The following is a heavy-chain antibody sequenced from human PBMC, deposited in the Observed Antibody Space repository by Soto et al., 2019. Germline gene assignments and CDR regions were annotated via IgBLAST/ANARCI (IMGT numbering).Heavy chain of an antibody. CDR2: ISSSSSYI. D-gene: IGHD2-15*01. CDR3: AKDRLAIVVVVAALDASDI. J-gene: IGHJ3*02. Sequence: GGSLRLSCAASGFTFSSYSMNWVRQAPGKGLDWVSSISSSSSYIYYADSVKGRFTISRDNAKNSLYLQMNSLRAEDTAVYYCAKDRLAIVVVVAALDASDIWGQGTMVTVSS. V-gene: IGHV3-21*04. CDR1: GFTFSSYS.